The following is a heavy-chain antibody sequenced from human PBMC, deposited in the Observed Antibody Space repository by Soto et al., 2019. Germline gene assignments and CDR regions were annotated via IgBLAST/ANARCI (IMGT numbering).Heavy chain of an antibody. CDR2: ISSGNDNT. J-gene: IGHJ4*02. V-gene: IGHV1-3*04. CDR3: ARDEGVASGN. Sequence: GASVKVSCKASGYTFSSYAMHWARQAPGQRLEWMGWISSGNDNTKYSQKFQGRVTITRDTSASTAYMELSSLTFEDTAVYYCARDEGVASGNWGQGTLVTVSS. CDR1: GYTFSSYA. D-gene: IGHD6-19*01.